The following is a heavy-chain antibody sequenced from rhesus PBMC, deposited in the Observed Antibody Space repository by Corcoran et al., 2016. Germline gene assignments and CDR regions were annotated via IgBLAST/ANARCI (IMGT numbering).Heavy chain of an antibody. V-gene: IGHV1-198*02. CDR2: IILLVGKT. J-gene: IGHJ6*01. CDR1: GFTFGSYA. Sequence: QVQLVQSGAEVKKPGASVKVSCKASGFTFGSYAISWVRQALGQGLEWMGVIILLVGKTNYAEKFRGRVTITADTSTSTAYSELGGRRSEDPAVYCCAGVIAAAGPGGGLDSWGQGVVVTVSS. CDR3: AGVIAAAGPGGGLDS. D-gene: IGHD6S26*01.